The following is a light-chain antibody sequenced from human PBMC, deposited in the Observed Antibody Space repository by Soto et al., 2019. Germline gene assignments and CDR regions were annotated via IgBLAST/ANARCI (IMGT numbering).Light chain of an antibody. CDR3: QQYNNWPPWT. CDR1: QSVSSN. CDR2: GAS. V-gene: IGKV3-15*01. Sequence: EIVMTQSPATLSVSPGERATLSXRASQSVSSNLAWYQQKPGQAPRLLIYGASTRATGIPARFSGSGSGTEFTLTISRLQSEDFAVYYCQQYNNWPPWTFGQGTKVDIK. J-gene: IGKJ1*01.